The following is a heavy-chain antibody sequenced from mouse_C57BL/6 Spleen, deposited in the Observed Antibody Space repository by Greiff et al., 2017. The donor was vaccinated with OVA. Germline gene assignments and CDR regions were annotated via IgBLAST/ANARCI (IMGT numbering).Heavy chain of an antibody. CDR1: GYAFSSSW. CDR2: IYPGDGDT. D-gene: IGHD1-1*01. J-gene: IGHJ3*01. Sequence: VQLQQSGPELVKPGASVKISCKASGYAFSSSWMNWVKQRPGKGLEWIGRIYPGDGDTNYNGKFKGKATLTADKSSSTAYMQLSSLTSEDSAVYLCAREHYYGSSPRAYWGQGTLVTVSA. V-gene: IGHV1-82*01. CDR3: AREHYYGSSPRAY.